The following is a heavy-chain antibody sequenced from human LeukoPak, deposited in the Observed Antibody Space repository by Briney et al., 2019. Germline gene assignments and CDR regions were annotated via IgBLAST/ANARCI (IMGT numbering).Heavy chain of an antibody. CDR1: GLTVSSSY. V-gene: IGHV3-53*01. J-gene: IGHJ3*02. Sequence: GGSLRLSCAASGLTVSSSYMSWVRQAPGKGLEWVSIIYNDGSTYYADSMKSRFTISRDNSKNTLYLQVNSLRAEDTAMYYCARNILFAFDIWGQGTMVTVSS. CDR3: ARNILFAFDI. CDR2: IYNDGST.